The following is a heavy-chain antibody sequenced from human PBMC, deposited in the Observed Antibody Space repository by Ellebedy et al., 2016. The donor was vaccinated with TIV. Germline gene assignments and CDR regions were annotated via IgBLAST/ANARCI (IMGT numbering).Heavy chain of an antibody. CDR2: INHSGST. D-gene: IGHD6-13*01. V-gene: IGHV4-34*01. CDR1: GGSFSGYY. Sequence: MPSETLSLTCAVYGGSFSGYYWSWIRQHPGKGLEWIGEINHSGSTNYNPSLKSRVTISVDTSKNQFSLKLSSVTAADTAVYYCAKDYFSSSWYPPYWGQGTLVTVSS. CDR3: AKDYFSSSWYPPY. J-gene: IGHJ4*02.